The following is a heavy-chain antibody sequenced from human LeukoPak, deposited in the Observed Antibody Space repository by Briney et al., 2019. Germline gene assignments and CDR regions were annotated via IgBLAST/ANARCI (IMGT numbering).Heavy chain of an antibody. Sequence: GGSLRLSCAASGFTFDDYGMSWVRQAPGKGLEWVSGINWNGGSTGYADSVKGRFTISRDNAKNSLYLQVNSLRAEDTALYYCARVRSSSWSGHMDVWGKGTTVTVSS. J-gene: IGHJ6*03. CDR2: INWNGGST. CDR3: ARVRSSSWSGHMDV. D-gene: IGHD6-13*01. CDR1: GFTFDDYG. V-gene: IGHV3-20*04.